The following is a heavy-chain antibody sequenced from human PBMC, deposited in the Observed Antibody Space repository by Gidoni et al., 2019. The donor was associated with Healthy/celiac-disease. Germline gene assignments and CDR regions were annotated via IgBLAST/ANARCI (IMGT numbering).Heavy chain of an antibody. CDR2: INPNSGGT. V-gene: IGHV1-2*02. Sequence: QVQLVQSGAEVKKPGASVKVSCKASGYTSPGSYMHWVRQSPGQGLEWMGWINPNSGGTNYAQKFQGRVTMTRDTSISTAYMELSRLRSDDTAVYYCARGPGVVVVPAAMYGWFDPWGQGTLVTVSS. CDR1: GYTSPGSY. CDR3: ARGPGVVVVPAAMYGWFDP. J-gene: IGHJ5*02. D-gene: IGHD2-2*01.